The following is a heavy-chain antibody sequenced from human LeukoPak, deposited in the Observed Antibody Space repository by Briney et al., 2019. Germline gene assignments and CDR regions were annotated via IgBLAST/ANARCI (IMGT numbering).Heavy chain of an antibody. CDR1: GGSLSSSIYY. D-gene: IGHD3-9*01. V-gene: IGHV4-39*01. Sequence: SETLSLTCTVSGGSLSSSIYYWGWIRQPRGEGLEWIGCIYSSGSTSYHPSLKSRVTISVATSKNQFSLKLTSLTAADTVVYYCASRNDILTGYVFDFWGQGTLVTVSS. CDR3: ASRNDILTGYVFDF. CDR2: IYSSGST. J-gene: IGHJ4*02.